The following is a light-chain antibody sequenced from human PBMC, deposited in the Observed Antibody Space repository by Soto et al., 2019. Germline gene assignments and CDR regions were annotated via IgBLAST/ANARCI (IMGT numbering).Light chain of an antibody. CDR2: GAS. V-gene: IGKV1-16*01. CDR1: QDISNY. J-gene: IGKJ5*01. Sequence: DIQMTQSPSSLSASIGDRVTLTCRASQDISNYVAWFQQQPGKAPKSLIIGASSLENGVSSRFSGSGSGTQFTLIITRLQPEDVATYYCQQYRSYPLTFGQGTRLEIK. CDR3: QQYRSYPLT.